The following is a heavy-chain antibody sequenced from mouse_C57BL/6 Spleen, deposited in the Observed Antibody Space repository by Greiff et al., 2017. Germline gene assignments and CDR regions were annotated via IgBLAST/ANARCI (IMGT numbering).Heavy chain of an antibody. CDR3: ARDGSYAMGY. D-gene: IGHD2-3*01. V-gene: IGHV1-42*01. Sequence: VQLKQSGPELVKPGASVKISCKASGYSFTGYYMNWVKQSPEKSLEWIGEINPSTGGTTYNQKFKAKATLTVDKSSSTAYMQLKSLTSEDSAVYYCARDGSYAMGYWGQGTSVTVSS. J-gene: IGHJ4*01. CDR2: INPSTGGT. CDR1: GYSFTGYY.